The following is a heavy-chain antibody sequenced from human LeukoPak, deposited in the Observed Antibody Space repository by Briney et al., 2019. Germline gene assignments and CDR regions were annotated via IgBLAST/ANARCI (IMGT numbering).Heavy chain of an antibody. J-gene: IGHJ4*02. CDR2: IKQDGSEK. V-gene: IGHV3-7*03. CDR3: AKDRYSSGWYDYFDY. Sequence: PGGSLRLSCAASGFTFSSYWMGWVRQAPGKGLEWVANIKQDGSEKYYVDSVKGRFTISRDNAKNTLYLQMNSLRAEDTAVYYCAKDRYSSGWYDYFDYWGQGTLVTVSS. CDR1: GFTFSSYW. D-gene: IGHD6-19*01.